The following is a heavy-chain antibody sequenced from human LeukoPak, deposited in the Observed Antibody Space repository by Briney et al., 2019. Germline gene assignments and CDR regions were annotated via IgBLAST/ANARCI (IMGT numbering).Heavy chain of an antibody. J-gene: IGHJ3*02. CDR3: ARAGGSDAFDI. V-gene: IGHV3-30*04. Sequence: GGSLSLSCAASGFTFSSYAMHWVRQAPGKGLEWVAVISYDGSNKYYADSVKGRFTISRDNSKNTLYLQMNSLRAEDTAVYYCARAGGSDAFDIWGQGTMVTVSS. CDR2: ISYDGSNK. D-gene: IGHD3-16*01. CDR1: GFTFSSYA.